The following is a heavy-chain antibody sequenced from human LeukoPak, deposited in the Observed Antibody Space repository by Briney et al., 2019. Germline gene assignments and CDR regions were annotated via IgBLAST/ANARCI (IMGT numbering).Heavy chain of an antibody. CDR1: GFTFSSYW. Sequence: PGGSLRLSCAASGFTFSSYWMHWVRQAPGKGLEWVAVISYDGSNKYYADSVKGRFTISRDNSKNTLYLQMNSLRAEDTAVYYCARDSVAAKAQVGVFDYWGQGTLVTVSS. CDR3: ARDSVAAKAQVGVFDY. CDR2: ISYDGSNK. V-gene: IGHV3-30-3*01. D-gene: IGHD2-15*01. J-gene: IGHJ4*02.